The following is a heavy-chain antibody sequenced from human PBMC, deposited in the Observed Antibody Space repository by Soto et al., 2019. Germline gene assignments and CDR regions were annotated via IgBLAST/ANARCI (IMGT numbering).Heavy chain of an antibody. D-gene: IGHD3-22*01. CDR3: ARGLHFYEPGNSSWSWAD. CDR1: GYTFTSYG. CDR2: SSPYNGNT. Sequence: APVKVSCKASGYTFTSYGITWVRQAPGQGLEWMGWSSPYNGNTNYARRLQGRVTMTADTSTTTAYMDLRSLTLDVTAVYYRARGLHFYEPGNSSWSWADLGQGTLVIVSS. J-gene: IGHJ4*02. V-gene: IGHV1-18*04.